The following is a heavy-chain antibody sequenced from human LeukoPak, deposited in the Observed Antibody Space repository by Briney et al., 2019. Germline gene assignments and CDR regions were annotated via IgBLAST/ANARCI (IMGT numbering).Heavy chain of an antibody. CDR1: GYTFTSYG. J-gene: IGHJ3*02. D-gene: IGHD3-22*01. CDR3: ARDLYYDSSGPTSDDAFDI. V-gene: IGHV1-18*01. Sequence: ASVKLSCKASGYTFTSYGISWVRQAPGQGLEWMGWISAYNGNTNYAQKLQGRVTMTTDTSTSTAYMELRSLRSDDTAVYYCARDLYYDSSGPTSDDAFDIWGQGTMVTVSS. CDR2: ISAYNGNT.